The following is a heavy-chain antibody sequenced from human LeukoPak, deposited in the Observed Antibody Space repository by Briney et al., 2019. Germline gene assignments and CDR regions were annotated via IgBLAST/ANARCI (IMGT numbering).Heavy chain of an antibody. V-gene: IGHV4-39*01. Sequence: SETLSLTCTVSGGSISSSSYYWGWIRQPPGKGLEWIGSIYYSGSTYYNPSLKSRVTISVDTSKNQFSLKLSSVTAADTAVYYCARSGYFDWLFYYWGQGTLVTVSS. J-gene: IGHJ4*02. CDR3: ARSGYFDWLFYY. D-gene: IGHD3-9*01. CDR2: IYYSGST. CDR1: GGSISSSSYY.